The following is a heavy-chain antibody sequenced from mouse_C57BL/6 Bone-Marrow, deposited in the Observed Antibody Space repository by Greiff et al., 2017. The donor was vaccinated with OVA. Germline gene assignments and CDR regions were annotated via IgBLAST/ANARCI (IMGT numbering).Heavy chain of an antibody. J-gene: IGHJ3*01. CDR3: TRGWYYSNSWFAY. CDR2: IDPETGGT. V-gene: IGHV1-15*01. D-gene: IGHD2-5*01. CDR1: GYTFTDYE. Sequence: VQLQQSGAELVRPGASVTLSCKASGYTFTDYEMHWVKQTPVHGLEWIGAIDPETGGTAFNQKFKGKAILTADKSSSTAYMELRSLTSEDSAVYYCTRGWYYSNSWFAYWGQGTLVTVSA.